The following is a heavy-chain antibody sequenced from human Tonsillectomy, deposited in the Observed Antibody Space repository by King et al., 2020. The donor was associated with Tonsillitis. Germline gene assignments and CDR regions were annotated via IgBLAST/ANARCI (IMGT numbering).Heavy chain of an antibody. CDR2: IYPGDSDT. J-gene: IGHJ6*03. Sequence: QLVQSGAEVKKPGASLKISCKGSGYSFTSYWIGWVRQMPGKGLEWMGIIYPGDSDTSYSPSFQGQVTISADKSISTAYLQWSGLKASDTAMYYCARSEDYGDYVGGLGYMDVWGKGTTVTVSS. D-gene: IGHD4-17*01. CDR1: GYSFTSYW. CDR3: ARSEDYGDYVGGLGYMDV. V-gene: IGHV5-51*03.